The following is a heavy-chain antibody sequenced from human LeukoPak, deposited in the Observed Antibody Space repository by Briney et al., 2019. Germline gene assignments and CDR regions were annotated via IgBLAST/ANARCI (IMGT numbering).Heavy chain of an antibody. CDR2: IYYSGST. J-gene: IGHJ4*02. V-gene: IGHV4-59*01. CDR1: VGSMSSYY. D-gene: IGHD2-2*01. CDR3: ARDLRGNSCYDY. Sequence: PSETLSLTCTVSVGSMSSYYWSWIRQTPGKGLEWIGYIYYSGSTNYNPSLKSRVTISVDTSKNQFSLKLSSVTAADTAVYYCARDLRGNSCYDYWGQGTLVIVSS.